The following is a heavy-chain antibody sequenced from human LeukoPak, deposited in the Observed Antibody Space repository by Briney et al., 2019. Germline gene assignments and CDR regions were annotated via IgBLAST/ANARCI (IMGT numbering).Heavy chain of an antibody. CDR3: AKSNAYGSGSYKDDAFVI. V-gene: IGHV3-30*18. CDR1: GFTFSSYG. CDR2: ISYDGSNK. J-gene: IGHJ3*02. D-gene: IGHD3-10*01. Sequence: GGSLRLSCAASGFTFSSYGMHWVRQAPGKGLEWVAVISYDGSNKYYADSVKGRFTISRDNSKNTLYLQMNSLRAEDTAVYYCAKSNAYGSGSYKDDAFVIWGQGTMVTVSS.